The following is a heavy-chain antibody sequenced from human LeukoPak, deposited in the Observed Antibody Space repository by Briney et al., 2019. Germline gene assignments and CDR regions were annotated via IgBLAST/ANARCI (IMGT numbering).Heavy chain of an antibody. V-gene: IGHV3-23*01. D-gene: IGHD3-3*01. Sequence: PGGSLRLSCAASGFTFSSYAMSWVRQAPGKGLEWVSAISGSGGSTYYADSVKGRFTISRDNSKNTLYLQMNSLRAEDTAVYYCAKDQIPYDFWSGYYPTDYWGQGTLVTVSS. CDR3: AKDQIPYDFWSGYYPTDY. CDR2: ISGSGGST. CDR1: GFTFSSYA. J-gene: IGHJ4*02.